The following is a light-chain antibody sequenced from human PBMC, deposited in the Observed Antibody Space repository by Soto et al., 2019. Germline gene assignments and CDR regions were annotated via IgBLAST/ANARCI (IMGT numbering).Light chain of an antibody. CDR3: QQYGISPGFT. CDR2: GAS. CDR1: QRINNNF. Sequence: EVVLTQSPGTLSLSPGERATLSCRASQRINNNFLAWYQQKPGQAPRLLIYGASSRATGIPDRFTGSGSGTDFTLTISRLEPEDFAVYYCQQYGISPGFTFGPRTKVDIK. J-gene: IGKJ3*01. V-gene: IGKV3-20*01.